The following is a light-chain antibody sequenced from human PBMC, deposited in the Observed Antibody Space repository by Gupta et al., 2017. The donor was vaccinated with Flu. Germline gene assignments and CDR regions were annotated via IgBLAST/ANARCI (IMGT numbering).Light chain of an antibody. J-gene: IGLJ2*01. CDR1: SSNIGAGYN. CDR3: QSFDSSLSGVI. V-gene: IGLV1-40*01. CDR2: GDN. Sequence: QSVLTQPPSVSGAPGQRVTISCIGSSSNIGAGYNLHWYQHLPGTAPKLLISGDNNRPSGVPDRFSGSRSGISASLAITGLQAEDEADYYCQSFDSSLSGVIFGGGTKLTVL.